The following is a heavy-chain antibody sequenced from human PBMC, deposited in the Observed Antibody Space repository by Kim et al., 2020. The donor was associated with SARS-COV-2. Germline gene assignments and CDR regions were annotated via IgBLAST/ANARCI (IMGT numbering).Heavy chain of an antibody. CDR1: GYTFTSYY. CDR3: ARDIYPPLLEWVDNYYYGMDV. Sequence: ASVKVSCKASGYTFTSYYMHWVRQAPGQGLEWMGIINPSGGSTSYAQKFQGRVTMTRDTSTSTVYMELSSLRSEDTAVYYCARDIYPPLLEWVDNYYYGMDVWGPGTPVTVSS. J-gene: IGHJ6*02. CDR2: INPSGGST. V-gene: IGHV1-46*01. D-gene: IGHD3-3*01.